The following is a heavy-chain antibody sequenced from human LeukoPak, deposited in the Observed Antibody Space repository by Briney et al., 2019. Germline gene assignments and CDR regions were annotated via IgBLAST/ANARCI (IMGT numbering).Heavy chain of an antibody. J-gene: IGHJ5*02. D-gene: IGHD2-2*01. Sequence: SGPTLVNPTQTLTLTCTFSGFSLSTSGVGVGWIRQPPGKALEWLALIYWNDYKRYSPSLKSMLTITKDTSKNQVVLTMTNMDPVDTATYYCAHHLRVVVPAATWFDPWGQGTLVTVSS. CDR2: IYWNDYK. CDR3: AHHLRVVVPAATWFDP. CDR1: GFSLSTSGVG. V-gene: IGHV2-5*01.